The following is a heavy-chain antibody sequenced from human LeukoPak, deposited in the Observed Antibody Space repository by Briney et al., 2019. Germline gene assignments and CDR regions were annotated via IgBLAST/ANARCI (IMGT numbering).Heavy chain of an antibody. CDR1: GFTFSTYW. CDR2: IKEDGSEK. Sequence: GGSLRLSCAASGFTFSTYWMSWVRQAPGKGLEWAANIKEDGSEKYYVDSVKGRFTISRDNAENSLYLQMNSLRAEDTAVYYCARGSDWFDPWGQGTLVTVSS. CDR3: ARGSDWFDP. J-gene: IGHJ5*02. V-gene: IGHV3-7*01.